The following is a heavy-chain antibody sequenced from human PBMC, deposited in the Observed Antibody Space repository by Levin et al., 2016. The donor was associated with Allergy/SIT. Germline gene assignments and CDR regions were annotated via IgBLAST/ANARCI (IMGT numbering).Heavy chain of an antibody. CDR2: ISSSSSYI. CDR3: ARVPGPPTVTPQEHYYYYYGMDV. J-gene: IGHJ6*02. D-gene: IGHD4-11*01. Sequence: GESLKISCAASGFTFSSYAMSWVRQAPGKGLEWVSSISSSSSYIYYADSVKGRFTISRDNAKNSLYLQMNSLRAEDTAVYYCARVPGPPTVTPQEHYYYYYGMDVWGQGTTVTVSS. V-gene: IGHV3-21*01. CDR1: GFTFSSYA.